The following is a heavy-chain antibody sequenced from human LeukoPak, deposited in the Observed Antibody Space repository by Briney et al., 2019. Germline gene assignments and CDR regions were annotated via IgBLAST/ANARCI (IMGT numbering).Heavy chain of an antibody. J-gene: IGHJ4*02. D-gene: IGHD3-22*01. Sequence: SQTLSLTCTVSGGSISSGGYYWSWIRQHPGKGLEWIGYIYYSGSTYYNPSLKSRVTISVDTSKNQCSLKLSSVTAADTAVYYCARQSISGSSLSYFDYWGQGTLVNVSS. V-gene: IGHV4-31*03. CDR3: ARQSISGSSLSYFDY. CDR1: GGSISSGGYY. CDR2: IYYSGST.